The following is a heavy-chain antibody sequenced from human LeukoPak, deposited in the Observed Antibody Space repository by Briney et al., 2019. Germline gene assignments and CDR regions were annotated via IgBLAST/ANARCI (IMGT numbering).Heavy chain of an antibody. CDR2: ISGSGGST. CDR3: AKVSNYYDSSGYYLDDAFDI. J-gene: IGHJ3*02. Sequence: GGSLRLSCAASGFTFSSYAMSWVRQAPGKGLEWVSAISGSGGSTYYADSVKGRLTISRDNSKNTLYLQMNSLRAEDTAVYYCAKVSNYYDSSGYYLDDAFDIWGQGTMVTVSS. V-gene: IGHV3-23*01. CDR1: GFTFSSYA. D-gene: IGHD3-22*01.